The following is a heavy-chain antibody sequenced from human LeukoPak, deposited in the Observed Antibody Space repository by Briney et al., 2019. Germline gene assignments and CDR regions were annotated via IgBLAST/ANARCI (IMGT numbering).Heavy chain of an antibody. D-gene: IGHD3-10*01. J-gene: IGHJ5*02. CDR3: AKGPAKVRGTFDP. Sequence: PGGSLRLSCATSGSTFSSYAMSWVRQAPGKGLEWVSSISGSGGNTYYADSVKGRFTISRDYSKNTLYLQMNSLRTEETAVYYCAKGPAKVRGTFDPWGQGTLVTVSS. CDR1: GSTFSSYA. CDR2: ISGSGGNT. V-gene: IGHV3-23*01.